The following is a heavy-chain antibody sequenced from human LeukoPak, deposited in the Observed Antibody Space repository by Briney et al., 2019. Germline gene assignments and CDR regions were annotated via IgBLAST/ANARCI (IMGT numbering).Heavy chain of an antibody. D-gene: IGHD3-22*01. Sequence: GGSLRLSCAASGFTFSNAWMSWVRQAPGKGLEWVGRIKSKTDGGTTDYAAPVKGRFTISRDDSKNTLYLQMNSLKTEDTAAYYCTTGKSITMIVVVTPDYWGQGTLVTVSS. CDR3: TTGKSITMIVVVTPDY. V-gene: IGHV3-15*01. CDR1: GFTFSNAW. CDR2: IKSKTDGGTT. J-gene: IGHJ4*02.